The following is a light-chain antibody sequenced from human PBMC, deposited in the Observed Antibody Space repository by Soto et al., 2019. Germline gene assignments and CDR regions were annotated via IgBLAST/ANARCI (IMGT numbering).Light chain of an antibody. J-gene: IGLJ1*01. Sequence: QSVLTQPASVSGSPGQSVTISCTGTNSDIGGYNYVSWYQQHPGKAPKLLIYDVITRPSGLSSRFSGSKSGNTASLTISGLQAEDEADYYCSSYTRTSISVFGTGTKLTVL. CDR3: SSYTRTSISV. CDR2: DVI. CDR1: NSDIGGYNY. V-gene: IGLV2-14*03.